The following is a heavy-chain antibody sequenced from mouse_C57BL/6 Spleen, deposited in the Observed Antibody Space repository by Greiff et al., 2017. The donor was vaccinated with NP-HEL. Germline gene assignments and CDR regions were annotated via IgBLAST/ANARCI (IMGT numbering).Heavy chain of an antibody. CDR1: GFTFSSYA. V-gene: IGHV5-4*03. D-gene: IGHD1-1*01. J-gene: IGHJ2*01. Sequence: EVKVVESGGGLVKPGGSLKLSCAASGFTFSSYAMSWVRQTPEKRLEWVATISDGGSYTYYPDNVKGRFTISRDNAKNNLYLQMSHLKSEDTAMYYCARGHYYYGSSYFDYWGQGTTLTVSS. CDR2: ISDGGSYT. CDR3: ARGHYYYGSSYFDY.